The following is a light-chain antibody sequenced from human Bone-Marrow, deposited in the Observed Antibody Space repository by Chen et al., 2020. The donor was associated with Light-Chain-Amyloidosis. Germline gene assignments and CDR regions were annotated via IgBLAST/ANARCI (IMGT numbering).Light chain of an antibody. CDR1: SSDVGGDNT. CDR2: EVT. J-gene: IGLJ1*01. CDR3: SSYTITNTLV. Sequence: QSALTQPASVSGSPGQSLTISCTGTSSDVGGDNTVSWYKQHPDKAPKLMIYEVTNRPSWVPDRFSGSKSDNTASLTISGLQTEDEADYFCSSYTITNTLVFGSGTRVTVL. V-gene: IGLV2-14*01.